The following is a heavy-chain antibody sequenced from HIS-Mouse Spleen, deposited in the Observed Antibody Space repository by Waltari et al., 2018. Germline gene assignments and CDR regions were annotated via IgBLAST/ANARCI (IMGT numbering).Heavy chain of an antibody. CDR1: GGSISSSSYY. J-gene: IGHJ2*01. V-gene: IGHV4-39*07. Sequence: QLQLQESGPGLVKPSETLSLTCTVSGGSISSSSYYWGWIRQPPGKGLEWIGSIDYSGGSYYNPALKSRVTIAVDTSKNQVSLKLSSVTAADTAVYYCAREIPYSSSWYDWYFDLWGRGTLVTVSS. D-gene: IGHD6-13*01. CDR2: IDYSGGS. CDR3: AREIPYSSSWYDWYFDL.